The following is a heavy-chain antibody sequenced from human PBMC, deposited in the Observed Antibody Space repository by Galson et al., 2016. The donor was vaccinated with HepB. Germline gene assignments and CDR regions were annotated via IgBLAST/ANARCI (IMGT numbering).Heavy chain of an antibody. CDR2: INGDGSGV. CDR1: GLTFSRYW. J-gene: IGHJ4*02. D-gene: IGHD3-3*01. CDR3: ASGSWSGYAPFDY. Sequence: SPRLSCAASGLTFSRYWMHWVRQAPGKGLAWVSRINGDGSGVNYTDSVKGRFTISRDNARNTLYLQMNSLRADDTAVYFCASGSWSGYAPFDYWGQGIQVAVST. V-gene: IGHV3-74*01.